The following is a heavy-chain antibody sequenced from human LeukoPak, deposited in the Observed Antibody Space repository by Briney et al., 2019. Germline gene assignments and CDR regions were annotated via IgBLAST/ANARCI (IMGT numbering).Heavy chain of an antibody. V-gene: IGHV3-NL1*01. J-gene: IGHJ6*03. CDR3: AKDLSNDSSGYYYYYYYMDV. CDR1: GFRYSHYG. D-gene: IGHD3-22*01. Sequence: GGTLRLSCVASGFRYSHYGMNWVRQAPGKGLEWVSGITSDSRGIYYADSVKGRFTIYRDNSKMTLYLQMNSLRAEDTAVYYCAKDLSNDSSGYYYYYYYMDVWGKGTTVTISS. CDR2: ITSDSRGI.